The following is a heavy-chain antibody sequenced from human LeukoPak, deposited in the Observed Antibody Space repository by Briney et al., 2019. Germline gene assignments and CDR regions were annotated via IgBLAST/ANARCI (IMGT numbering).Heavy chain of an antibody. CDR3: AKDPDNMIVVINDFDY. CDR2: ISGSGGST. Sequence: PGGSLRLSCAASGFTFKSYAMSWVRQAPGKGLEWVSAISGSGGSTYYADSVKGRFTISRDNSKNTLYPQMNSLRAEDTAVYYCAKDPDNMIVVINDFDYWGQGTLVTVSS. D-gene: IGHD3-22*01. V-gene: IGHV3-23*01. CDR1: GFTFKSYA. J-gene: IGHJ4*02.